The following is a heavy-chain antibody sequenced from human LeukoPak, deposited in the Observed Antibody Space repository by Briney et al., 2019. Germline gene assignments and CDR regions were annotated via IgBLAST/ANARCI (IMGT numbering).Heavy chain of an antibody. Sequence: GSLRLSCAASGFTFSNTWMNWVRQPPGKGLEWIGEINHSGSTNYNPSLKSRVTISVDTSKNQFSLKLSSVTAADTAVYYCARGVGSGWWSFDYWGQGTLVTVSS. CDR1: GFTFSNTW. CDR3: ARGVGSGWWSFDY. J-gene: IGHJ4*02. D-gene: IGHD6-19*01. V-gene: IGHV4-4*02. CDR2: INHSGST.